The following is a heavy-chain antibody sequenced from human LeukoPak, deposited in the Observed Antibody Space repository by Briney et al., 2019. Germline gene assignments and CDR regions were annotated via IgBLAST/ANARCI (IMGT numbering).Heavy chain of an antibody. Sequence: SETLSLTCIVSGGSLRDTYWSWIRQPAGKGLEWIGHIYSSGSTNYSPSLKSRVTMSVDTSKNQFSLKLSSATAADTAVYYRARDIVAAAGSFDYWGQRTQVTVSS. V-gene: IGHV4-4*07. CDR2: IYSSGST. CDR3: ARDIVAAAGSFDY. CDR1: GGSLRDTY. J-gene: IGHJ4*02. D-gene: IGHD6-13*01.